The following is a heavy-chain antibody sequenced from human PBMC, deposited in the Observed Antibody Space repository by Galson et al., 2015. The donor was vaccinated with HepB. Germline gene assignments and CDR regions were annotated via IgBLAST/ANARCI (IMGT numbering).Heavy chain of an antibody. CDR2: IHPYDGST. D-gene: IGHD4-23*01. V-gene: IGHV1-46*03. CDR1: GDTFTGYY. J-gene: IGHJ4*02. CDR3: ARGFQAYGGHAKALDY. Sequence: SVKVSCKASGDTFTGYYVHWVRQAPGQGLEWMGLIHPYDGSTADTERFRGRIIVTRDTSTSTVYMELRSLRSEDTAVYYCARGFQAYGGHAKALDYWGQGTLVTVSS.